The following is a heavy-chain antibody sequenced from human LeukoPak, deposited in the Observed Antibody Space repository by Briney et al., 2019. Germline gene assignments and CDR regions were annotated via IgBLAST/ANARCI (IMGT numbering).Heavy chain of an antibody. CDR3: ASRYYYMDV. V-gene: IGHV4-59*01. CDR2: IYYRGST. CDR1: GTSISSYY. J-gene: IGHJ6*03. Sequence: PSETLSLTCTVPGTSISSYYWSWIRQPPGKGLEWIGYIYYRGSTNYNPSLKSRVTISVDTSKNQFSLKLSSVTAADTAVYYCASRYYYMDVWGKGTTVTVSS.